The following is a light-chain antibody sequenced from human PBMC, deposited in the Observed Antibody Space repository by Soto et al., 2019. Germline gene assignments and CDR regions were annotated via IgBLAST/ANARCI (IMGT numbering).Light chain of an antibody. CDR2: KAS. Sequence: DIQMTQYPSTLSASVGDRVTITGRASQSISSSLACYQQNPGKANKLLIYKASSLESGVPSRFSGSGSGTQFTLTISSLQPDDFATYYCQQYNSYSWTVGHGIKVDIK. V-gene: IGKV1-5*03. CDR1: QSISSS. J-gene: IGKJ1*01. CDR3: QQYNSYSWT.